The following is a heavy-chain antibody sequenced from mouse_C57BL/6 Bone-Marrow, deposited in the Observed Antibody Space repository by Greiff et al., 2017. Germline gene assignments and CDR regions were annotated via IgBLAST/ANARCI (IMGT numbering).Heavy chain of an antibody. CDR3: AMRGDYYGSRAWFAY. CDR2: IYPGSGST. V-gene: IGHV1-55*01. J-gene: IGHJ3*01. Sequence: QVQLQQPGAELVKPGASVKMSCKASGYTFTSYWITWVKQRPGQGLEWIGDIYPGSGSTNYNEKFKSKATLTVDTSSSTAYMQLSSLTSEDSAVYYCAMRGDYYGSRAWFAYWGQGTLVTVSA. D-gene: IGHD1-1*01. CDR1: GYTFTSYW.